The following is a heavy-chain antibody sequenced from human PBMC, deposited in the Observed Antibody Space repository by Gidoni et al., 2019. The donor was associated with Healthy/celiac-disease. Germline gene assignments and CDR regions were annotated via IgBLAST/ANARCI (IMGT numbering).Heavy chain of an antibody. D-gene: IGHD2-2*01. CDR2: MNPNSGNT. CDR1: GYTFTSYD. J-gene: IGHJ6*02. V-gene: IGHV1-8*01. CDR3: ASGSIVVVPAAVNYYYYYGMDV. Sequence: QVQLVQSGAEVKKPGASVKVSCKASGYTFTSYDINWVRQATGQGLEWMGWMNPNSGNTGYAQKFQGRVTMTRNTSISTAYMELSSLRSEDTAVYYCASGSIVVVPAAVNYYYYYGMDVWGQGTTVTVSS.